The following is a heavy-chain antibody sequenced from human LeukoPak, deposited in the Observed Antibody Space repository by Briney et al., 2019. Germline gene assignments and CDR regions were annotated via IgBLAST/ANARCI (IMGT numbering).Heavy chain of an antibody. CDR1: GFTVSGNY. CDR2: IYSGGST. CDR3: AREVRGNYYDSSGYYDY. J-gene: IGHJ4*02. V-gene: IGHV3-53*01. D-gene: IGHD3-22*01. Sequence: GGSLRLSCAASGFTVSGNYMSWVRQAPGKGLEWVSVIYSGGSTYYADSVKGRFTISRDNSKNTLYLQMNSLRAEDTAVYYCAREVRGNYYDSSGYYDYWGQGTLVTVSS.